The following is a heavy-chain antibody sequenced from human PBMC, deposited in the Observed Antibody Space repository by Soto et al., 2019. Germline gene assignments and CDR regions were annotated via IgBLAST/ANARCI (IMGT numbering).Heavy chain of an antibody. D-gene: IGHD1-7*01. J-gene: IGHJ6*02. CDR1: GGTFSSYA. Sequence: QVQLVQSGAEVKKPGSSVKVSCKASGGTFSSYAISWVRQAPGLGLEWMGGIIPIFGTANYAQKFQGRVTITADKSTSTAYMELSSLRSEDTAVYYCARCQDRNCYYYYGMDVWGQGTTVTVSS. V-gene: IGHV1-69*06. CDR2: IIPIFGTA. CDR3: ARCQDRNCYYYYGMDV.